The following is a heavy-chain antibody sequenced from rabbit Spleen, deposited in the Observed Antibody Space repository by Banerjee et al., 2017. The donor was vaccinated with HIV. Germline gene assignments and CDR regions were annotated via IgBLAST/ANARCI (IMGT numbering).Heavy chain of an antibody. V-gene: IGHV1S45*01. Sequence: QQQLEESGGGLVKPEGSLTLTCKASGFDFSSSYYMCWVRQAPGKGLEWIACIDSGSSGFTYFATWAKGRFTISKTSSTTVTLQMTSLTAADTATYFCARDSGSSFSTYGMDLWGQGTLVTVS. J-gene: IGHJ6*01. D-gene: IGHD8-1*01. CDR2: IDSGSSGFT. CDR1: GFDFSSSYY. CDR3: ARDSGSSFSTYGMDL.